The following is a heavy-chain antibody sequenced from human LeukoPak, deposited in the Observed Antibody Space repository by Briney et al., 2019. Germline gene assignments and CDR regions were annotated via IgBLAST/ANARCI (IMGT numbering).Heavy chain of an antibody. CDR2: IKSKSDGGTT. D-gene: IGHD1-1*01. CDR1: GFTFSNAW. CDR3: TTDLFLAGTVY. V-gene: IGHV3-15*07. Sequence: PGGSLRLSCAASGFTFSNAWMNWARQAPGKGLEWVGRIKSKSDGGTTEYAAPVKGRFTISRDDSKNTLYLQMNSLKTEDTAVYYRTTDLFLAGTVYWGQGTLVTVSS. J-gene: IGHJ4*02.